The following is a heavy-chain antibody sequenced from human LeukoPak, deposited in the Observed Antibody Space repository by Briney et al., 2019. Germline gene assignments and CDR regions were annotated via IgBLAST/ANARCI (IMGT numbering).Heavy chain of an antibody. Sequence: ASVKVSCKASGYTFTSYGISWVRQAPGQGLEWMGWISAYNGNTNYAQKLQGRVTMTTDTSTSTAYMELRSLRSDDTAVYYCARKIVATPAPGNYYYGMDVWRQGTTVTVSS. V-gene: IGHV1-18*01. CDR2: ISAYNGNT. J-gene: IGHJ6*02. CDR3: ARKIVATPAPGNYYYGMDV. D-gene: IGHD5-12*01. CDR1: GYTFTSYG.